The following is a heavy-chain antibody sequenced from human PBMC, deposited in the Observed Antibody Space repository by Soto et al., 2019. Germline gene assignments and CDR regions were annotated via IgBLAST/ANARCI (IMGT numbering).Heavy chain of an antibody. V-gene: IGHV3-15*01. D-gene: IGHD6-13*01. J-gene: IGHJ6*03. Sequence: PWGSLRLSCAASGFTFSNAWMSWVRQAPGKGLEWVGRIKSKTDGGTTDYAAPVKGRFTISRDDSKNTLYLQMNSLKTEDTAVYYCTTAQTPIAAAGSYYYYMDVWGKGTTVTVSS. CDR3: TTAQTPIAAAGSYYYYMDV. CDR1: GFTFSNAW. CDR2: IKSKTDGGTT.